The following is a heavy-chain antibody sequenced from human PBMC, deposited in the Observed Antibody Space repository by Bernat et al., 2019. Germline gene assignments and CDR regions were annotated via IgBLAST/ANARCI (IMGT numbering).Heavy chain of an antibody. V-gene: IGHV3-23*04. D-gene: IGHD5-24*01. Sequence: EVQLVESGGGLVQPGGSLRLSCAASGFTFSSYAMSWVRQAPGKGLEWVSAISGSGGSTYYADSVKGRFTISRDNSKNTLYLQMNSLRAEDTAVYYCAKYLMLPDGYLGNDAFDIRGQGTMVTVSS. J-gene: IGHJ3*02. CDR1: GFTFSSYA. CDR2: ISGSGGST. CDR3: AKYLMLPDGYLGNDAFDI.